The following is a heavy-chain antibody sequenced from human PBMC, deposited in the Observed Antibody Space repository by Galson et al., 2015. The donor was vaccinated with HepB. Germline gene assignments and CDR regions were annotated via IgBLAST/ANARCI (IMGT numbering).Heavy chain of an antibody. J-gene: IGHJ5*02. CDR2: INPSGGST. D-gene: IGHD6-19*01. CDR3: ARDPYSSGFAPGWFDP. CDR1: GYTFTSYY. Sequence: SVKVSCKASGYTFTSYYMHWVRQAPGQGLEWMGIINPSGGSTSYAQKFQGRVTMTRDTSTSTVYMELSSLRSEDTAVYYCARDPYSSGFAPGWFDPWGQGTLVTVSS. V-gene: IGHV1-46*01.